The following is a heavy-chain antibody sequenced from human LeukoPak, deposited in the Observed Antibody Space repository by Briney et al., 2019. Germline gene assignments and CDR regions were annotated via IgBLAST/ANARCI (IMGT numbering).Heavy chain of an antibody. D-gene: IGHD3-10*01. CDR1: GFTFSSYS. CDR3: ARDGLLWFGEYFDY. CDR2: ISSSSSTI. Sequence: GGSLRLSCAASGFTFSSYSMNWVRQAPGKGLEWVSYISSSSSTIYYADSVKGRFTISRDNAKNSLYLQMNSLRAEDTAVYYCARDGLLWFGEYFDYWGQGTLVTVSS. J-gene: IGHJ4*02. V-gene: IGHV3-48*04.